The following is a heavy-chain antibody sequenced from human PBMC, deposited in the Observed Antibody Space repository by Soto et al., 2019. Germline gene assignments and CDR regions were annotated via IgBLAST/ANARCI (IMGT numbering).Heavy chain of an antibody. D-gene: IGHD6-13*01. V-gene: IGHV3-21*06. CDR3: ARDLVIAAAGTELSDY. CDR2: ISGSSSYI. J-gene: IGHJ4*02. Sequence: GGSLSLSCEASGFTLTTYTMNWVRQAPGKGLEWVSSISGSSSYIYYADSVEGRFTISRDNAKNSLYLQMNSLRAEDTAVFYCARDLVIAAAGTELSDYWGQGTLVTVSS. CDR1: GFTLTTYT.